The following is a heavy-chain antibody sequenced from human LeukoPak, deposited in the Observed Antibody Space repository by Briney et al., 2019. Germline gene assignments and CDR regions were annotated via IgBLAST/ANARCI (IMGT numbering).Heavy chain of an antibody. V-gene: IGHV3-7*01. J-gene: IGHJ4*02. Sequence: PGGSLRLSCGTSGFSFSGFWMGWVRQAPGKGPEWVANIGKDGSGRNYLGSVRGRFTISRDNAKNSLYLQMNGLRAEDTGVYYCARDAESGLFDYWGQGTLVTVSS. CDR3: ARDAESGLFDY. CDR1: GFSFSGFW. CDR2: IGKDGSGR. D-gene: IGHD6-25*01.